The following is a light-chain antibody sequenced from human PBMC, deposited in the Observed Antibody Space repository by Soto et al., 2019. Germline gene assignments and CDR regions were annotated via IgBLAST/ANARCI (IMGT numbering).Light chain of an antibody. CDR1: SSDVGGYNY. V-gene: IGLV2-14*01. J-gene: IGLJ1*01. CDR3: SSYTSSTHYV. CDR2: EVS. Sequence: QSVLTQPASVSGSPGQSITFSCTGTSSDVGGYNYVSWYQQHPGKAPKLIIYEVSNRPSGVSNRFSGSKSGNTASLTISGLQAEDEADYYCSSYTSSTHYVFGTGTKLTVL.